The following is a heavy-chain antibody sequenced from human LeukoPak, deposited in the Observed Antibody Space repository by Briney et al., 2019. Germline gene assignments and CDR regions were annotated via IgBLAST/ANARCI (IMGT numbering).Heavy chain of an antibody. Sequence: PSETLSLTCTVSGGSISSYYWSWLRQPPGKGLEWIGYIYYSGSTNHNPSLKSRVTISVDTSKNQFSLKLSSVTAADTAVYYCARGGSYNYWGQGTLVTVSS. J-gene: IGHJ4*02. D-gene: IGHD1-26*01. CDR2: IYYSGST. V-gene: IGHV4-59*08. CDR3: ARGGSYNY. CDR1: GGSISSYY.